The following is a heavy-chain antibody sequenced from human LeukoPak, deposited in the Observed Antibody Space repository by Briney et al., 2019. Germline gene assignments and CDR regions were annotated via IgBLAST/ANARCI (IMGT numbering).Heavy chain of an antibody. Sequence: GGSLRLSCAASGFTFSNYWMSWVRQAPGKGLEWVANKKEDGTEKYSLDSVKGRFTVSRDNVKNSLYLQLNNVRVEDTAIYYCARSGYSVFWYWGQGTLVTVSS. CDR3: ARSGYSVFWY. J-gene: IGHJ4*02. D-gene: IGHD5/OR15-5a*01. CDR2: KKEDGTEK. V-gene: IGHV3-7*01. CDR1: GFTFSNYW.